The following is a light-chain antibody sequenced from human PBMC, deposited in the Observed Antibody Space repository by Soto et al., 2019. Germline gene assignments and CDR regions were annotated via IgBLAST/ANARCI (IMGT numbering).Light chain of an antibody. CDR2: GTS. Sequence: DIQMTQSPLSLSASVGESVTITCRASQNITNYLNWYQEKPGKPPRLVIFGTSNLQSGVPSRFRGSRSETEFSLSISGLQPEDFGTYICQQSYRAPLNFGPGT. V-gene: IGKV1-39*01. CDR1: QNITNY. CDR3: QQSYRAPLN. J-gene: IGKJ3*01.